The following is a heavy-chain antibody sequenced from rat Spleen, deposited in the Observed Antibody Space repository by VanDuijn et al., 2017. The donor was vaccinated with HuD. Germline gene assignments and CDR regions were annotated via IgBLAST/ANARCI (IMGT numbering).Heavy chain of an antibody. Sequence: EMQLVESGGGLVQPGRSLKLSCAASGFTVSNSGMAWVRPAHTKGPAWVASISTGGGNTYYRDSVKGRFTISRDNANNNLYLQMASLRSEDTATYYCARPHYSSPNWFAYWGQGTLVTVSS. V-gene: IGHV5S13*01. D-gene: IGHD1-2*01. CDR2: ISTGGGNT. CDR3: ARPHYSSPNWFAY. J-gene: IGHJ3*01. CDR1: GFTVSNSG.